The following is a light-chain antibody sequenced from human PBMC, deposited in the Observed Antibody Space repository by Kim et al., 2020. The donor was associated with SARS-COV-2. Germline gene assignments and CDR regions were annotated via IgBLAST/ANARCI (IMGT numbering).Light chain of an antibody. CDR1: SSNIGSDY. CDR2: DSF. V-gene: IGLV1-51*01. Sequence: QSVLTQPPSVSAAPGQKVTISYSGSSSNIGSDYVSWYQQVPGTAPNLLIFDSFKRPPGIPDRFSGSKSGTSATLAITGLHTGDEADYYCGTWDTSLSAAVFGGGTQLTVL. CDR3: GTWDTSLSAAV. J-gene: IGLJ3*02.